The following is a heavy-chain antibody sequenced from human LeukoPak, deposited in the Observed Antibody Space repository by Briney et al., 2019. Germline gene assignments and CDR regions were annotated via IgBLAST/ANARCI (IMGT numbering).Heavy chain of an antibody. V-gene: IGHV3-11*04. CDR3: ARDFDDYSGHHFDS. CDR1: GFTFSNYY. D-gene: IGHD5-12*01. J-gene: IGHJ4*02. CDR2: ISSSGSTV. Sequence: GGSLRLSCAVAGFTFSNYYMSWIRQAPGNVLEWVSYISSSGSTVYYADSVKGRLTISRHNDKTSLYLQMNRLRAEDTAVYYCARDFDDYSGHHFDSWGQGTLVTASS.